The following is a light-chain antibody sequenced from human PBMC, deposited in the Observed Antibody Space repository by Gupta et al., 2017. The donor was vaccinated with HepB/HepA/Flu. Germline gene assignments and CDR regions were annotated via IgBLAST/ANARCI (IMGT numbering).Light chain of an antibody. J-gene: IGKJ2*01. V-gene: IGKV4-1*01. CDR1: QSLLYSSNNKNY. CDR2: WAS. Sequence: DIVXTQXPXSLAVXXXERATINCKSSQSLLYSSNNKNYLAWYQQMPGQLPKLLIYWASTRESGVPDRFSGSGSGTDFTLTISGLQAEDVAVYYCQQYYSTPYTFGQGTKLEIK. CDR3: QQYYSTPYT.